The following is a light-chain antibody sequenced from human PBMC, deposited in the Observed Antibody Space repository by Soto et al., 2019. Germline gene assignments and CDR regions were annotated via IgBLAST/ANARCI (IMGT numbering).Light chain of an antibody. CDR2: GAS. Sequence: EIVLTQSPATLSVSPGERATLSCRASQSVSSDLAWYQQKAGQAPRLLICGASTRATGIPVRFSGSGSGTEFTLTISSLQSEDFAVYYCQQYNNRYTFGQGTKLEIK. V-gene: IGKV3-15*01. CDR1: QSVSSD. CDR3: QQYNNRYT. J-gene: IGKJ2*01.